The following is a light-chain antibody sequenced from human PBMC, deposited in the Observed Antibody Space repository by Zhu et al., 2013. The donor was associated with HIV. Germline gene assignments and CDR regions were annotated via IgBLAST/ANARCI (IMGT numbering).Light chain of an antibody. Sequence: QSVLPQPPSVSAAPGQRVIISCSGSGSNIGQGFDVHWYQQVPGTAPKLLIFGNTNRPSGVPDRFSASRSGTSASLAITGLQAEDEADYYCQSYDGGLSGSVFGTGTKVTVL. CDR1: GSNIGQGFD. J-gene: IGLJ1*01. V-gene: IGLV1-40*01. CDR2: GNT. CDR3: QSYDGGLSGSV.